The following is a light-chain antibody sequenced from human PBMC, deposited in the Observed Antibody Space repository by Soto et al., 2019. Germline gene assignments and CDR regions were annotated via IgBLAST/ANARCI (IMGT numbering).Light chain of an antibody. CDR2: AAS. CDR3: QHLHSYPLT. Sequence: DIQLTQSPSFLSASVGDRVTITCRASQGISSDLAWYQQKPGKAPKLLIYAASTLQSGVPASFSGSGSATEFTLTTSSLQPEDSATYCCQHLHSYPLTVGRGTKVDIK. CDR1: QGISSD. J-gene: IGKJ3*01. V-gene: IGKV1-9*01.